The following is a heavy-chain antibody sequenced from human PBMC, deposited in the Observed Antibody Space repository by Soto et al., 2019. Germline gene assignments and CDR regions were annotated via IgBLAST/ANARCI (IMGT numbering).Heavy chain of an antibody. D-gene: IGHD6-19*01. CDR3: ARGGSIAVAGTFDY. Sequence: SQTLSLTCAISGDSVSSNSAAWNWIRQSPSRGLEWLGRPYYRSKWYNDNAVSVKSRITINPDTSKNQFSLQLNSVTPEDTAVYYCARGGSIAVAGTFDYWGQGTLVTVSS. V-gene: IGHV6-1*01. J-gene: IGHJ4*02. CDR2: PYYRSKWYN. CDR1: GDSVSSNSAA.